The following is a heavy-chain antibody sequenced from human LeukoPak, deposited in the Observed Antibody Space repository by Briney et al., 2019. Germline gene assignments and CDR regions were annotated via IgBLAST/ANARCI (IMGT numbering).Heavy chain of an antibody. CDR1: GFTFSSYE. D-gene: IGHD3-22*01. CDR2: ISSSGSTI. CDR3: AGDPPYYYDSSGYYAEDFQH. Sequence: AGGSLRLSCAASGFTFSSYEMNWVRQAPGKGLEWVSYISSSGSTIYYADSVKGRFTISRDNAKNSLYLQMNSLRAEDTAVYYCAGDPPYYYDSSGYYAEDFQHWGQGTLVTVSS. J-gene: IGHJ1*01. V-gene: IGHV3-48*03.